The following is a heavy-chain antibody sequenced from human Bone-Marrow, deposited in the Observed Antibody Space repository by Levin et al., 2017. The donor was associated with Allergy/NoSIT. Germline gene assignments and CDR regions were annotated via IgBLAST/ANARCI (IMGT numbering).Heavy chain of an antibody. CDR1: GGSISSSNYY. D-gene: IGHD3-16*01. Sequence: GSLRLSCTVSGGSISSSNYYWGWIRQPPGKGPEWIGSLYYSGSNYYNPSLKSRVTISVDTSKKQVSLNLSSETAADTAVYYCARHVMVSFGGISVPGFFDFWGQGTMVSVSS. CDR3: ARHVMVSFGGISVPGFFDF. J-gene: IGHJ3*01. CDR2: LYYSGSN. V-gene: IGHV4-39*01.